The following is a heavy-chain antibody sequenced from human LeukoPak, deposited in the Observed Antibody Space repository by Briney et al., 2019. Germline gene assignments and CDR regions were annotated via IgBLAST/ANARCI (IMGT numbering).Heavy chain of an antibody. D-gene: IGHD6-19*01. CDR2: ISSSGGST. V-gene: IGHV3-23*01. J-gene: IGHJ2*01. CDR3: AKVRLADWYFDL. Sequence: GGSLRLSCTASGFTFGDYAMTWVRQAPGKGLEWVSSISSSGGSTDYADSVKGRFTISRDNSKNTLYLQMNSLKVEDTAVYYCAKVRLADWYFDLWGRGTLVTVSS. CDR1: GFTFGDYA.